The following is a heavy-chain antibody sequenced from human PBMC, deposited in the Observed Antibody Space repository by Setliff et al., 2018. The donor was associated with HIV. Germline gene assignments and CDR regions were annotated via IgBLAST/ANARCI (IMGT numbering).Heavy chain of an antibody. CDR2: IYTSGST. D-gene: IGHD6-19*01. CDR3: AVARGWPPDY. CDR1: GDSVNDRSYF. J-gene: IGHJ4*02. V-gene: IGHV4-61*05. Sequence: SETLSLTCTVSGDSVNDRSYFWGWIRQPPGKGLEWIGYIYTSGSTNYNPSLKSRVTISVDTSKNQFSLKLSSVTAADTAVYYCAVARGWPPDYWGQGTLVTVSS.